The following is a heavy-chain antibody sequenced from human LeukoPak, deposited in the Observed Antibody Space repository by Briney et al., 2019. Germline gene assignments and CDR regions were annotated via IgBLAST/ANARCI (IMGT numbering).Heavy chain of an antibody. CDR1: GFTVSSNY. J-gene: IGHJ4*02. D-gene: IGHD3-22*01. Sequence: GGSLRLSCAASGFTVSSNYMIWLRQAPGKGLEWVSVIYTGGTINYADSVKGRFTISRDNSKNTLYLQMNSLRAEDTAVYYCVRGPEYYYDSSSGNYWGQGALLTVSS. V-gene: IGHV3-53*01. CDR2: IYTGGTI. CDR3: VRGPEYYYDSSSGNY.